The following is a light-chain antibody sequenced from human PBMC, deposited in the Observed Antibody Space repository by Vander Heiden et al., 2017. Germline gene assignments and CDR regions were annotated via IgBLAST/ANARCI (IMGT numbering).Light chain of an antibody. V-gene: IGKV1-39*01. CDR3: QQSYSTPPYT. J-gene: IGKJ2*01. CDR1: QSISSY. Sequence: DIQMTQSPSSRSASVGDRVTITCRASQSISSYLNWYQQKPGKAPKRLIYAASSLQSGVPSRFSGSGSGTDFTLTISSLQPEDFATYYCQQSYSTPPYTFGQGTKLEIK. CDR2: AAS.